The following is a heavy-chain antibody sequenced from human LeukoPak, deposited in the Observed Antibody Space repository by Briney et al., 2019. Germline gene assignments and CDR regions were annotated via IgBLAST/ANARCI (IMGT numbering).Heavy chain of an antibody. J-gene: IGHJ4*02. Sequence: GASVKVSCKVSGYTLTELSMHWVRQAPGKGLEWMGGFDPEDGETIYAQKFQGRVTMTEDTSTDTAYMELSSLRSEDTAVYYCASRYGSGSYYIFDYWGQGTLVTVSS. D-gene: IGHD3-10*01. CDR2: FDPEDGET. CDR3: ASRYGSGSYYIFDY. V-gene: IGHV1-24*01. CDR1: GYTLTELS.